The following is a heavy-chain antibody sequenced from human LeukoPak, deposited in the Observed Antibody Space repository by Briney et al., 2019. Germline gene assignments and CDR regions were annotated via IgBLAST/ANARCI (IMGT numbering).Heavy chain of an antibody. CDR2: IKEDGSAK. CDR1: GFTFSFYA. CDR3: VPHLSSGGYSVFHN. D-gene: IGHD1-26*01. J-gene: IGHJ4*02. V-gene: IGHV3-7*01. Sequence: GGSLRLSCAASGFTFSFYAMSWVRQAPGQGLEWVANIKEDGSAKYYVDSVKGRFIISRDNTKNSLYLQMNSLRIEDTAVYYCVPHLSSGGYSVFHNWGQGTGVTVSS.